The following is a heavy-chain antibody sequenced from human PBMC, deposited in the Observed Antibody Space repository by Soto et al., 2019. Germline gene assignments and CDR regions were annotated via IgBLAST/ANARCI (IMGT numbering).Heavy chain of an antibody. CDR2: IMPIFRTP. J-gene: IGHJ6*02. CDR1: GGSFSNAA. V-gene: IGHV1-69*12. CDR3: ARDKDRLQLGGNYYYILDV. Sequence: QVQLEQSGAEVKKPGSSVKVSCKASGGSFSNAAISWVRQAPGQGLEWMGGIMPIFRTPDYAQKFQGRVTTTADESTSTAYMELSGLRSDDTAISYCARDKDRLQLGGNYYYILDVWGQGTTVTVSS. D-gene: IGHD5-12*01.